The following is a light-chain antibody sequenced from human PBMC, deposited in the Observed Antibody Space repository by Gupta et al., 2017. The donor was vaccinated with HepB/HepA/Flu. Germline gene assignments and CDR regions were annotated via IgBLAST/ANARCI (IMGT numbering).Light chain of an antibody. CDR3: QHYSSYPFT. CDR1: QSISTW. J-gene: IGKJ5*01. CDR2: KAS. V-gene: IGKV1-5*03. Sequence: DIHLTRSPSTLSASLGDRVTITCRASQSISTWLAWYQQKPGKAPNLLIYKASNIERVVPARFSGSGSGTQFTLTISSLQSDDFATYYCQHYSSYPFTFGQGTQLEIK.